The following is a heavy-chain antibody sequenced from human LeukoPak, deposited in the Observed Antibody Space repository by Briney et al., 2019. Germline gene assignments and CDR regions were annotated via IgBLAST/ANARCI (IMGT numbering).Heavy chain of an antibody. CDR2: LYSGSST. CDR3: ARVGDHFHWYLDL. J-gene: IGHJ2*01. D-gene: IGHD3-3*02. V-gene: IGHV3-53*01. CDR1: GCTVSTNY. Sequence: GGSLRLSCAASGCTVSTNYMNWVRQAPGKGLEWVSILYSGSSTYYAESVEGRFIISRDSSKNTLSLQMNDLRAEDTAVYYCARVGDHFHWYLDLWGRGTLVTVSS.